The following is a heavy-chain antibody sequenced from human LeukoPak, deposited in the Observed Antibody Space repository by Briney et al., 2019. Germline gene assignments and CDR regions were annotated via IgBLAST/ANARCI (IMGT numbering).Heavy chain of an antibody. J-gene: IGHJ2*01. CDR2: ISSSSLYI. Sequence: GGSLRLSCAVSGFTLSSYSMKWVRQAPGKGLEWVSSISSSSLYIYYGDSVKGRFTISRDNAKNSLYLQMNSLRAEDTAVYYCAGSDTTGYIPREWDYWYFDLWGRGALVTVSS. CDR3: AGSDTTGYIPREWDYWYFDL. V-gene: IGHV3-21*01. CDR1: GFTLSSYS. D-gene: IGHD1-1*01.